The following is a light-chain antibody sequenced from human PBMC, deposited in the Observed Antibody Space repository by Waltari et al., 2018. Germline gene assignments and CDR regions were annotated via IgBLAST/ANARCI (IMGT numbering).Light chain of an antibody. Sequence: SSELTHDPAVSVAVGQTVRITCQGDRLRSNYPSWYQQRPGQAPILVMYDKNNRPSGVPDRFPGSSADNTASVTITGAQAEDEASYYCHSRDASGVGGSFGGGTKLTVL. CDR1: RLRSNY. V-gene: IGLV3-19*01. CDR3: HSRDASGVGGS. CDR2: DKN. J-gene: IGLJ2*01.